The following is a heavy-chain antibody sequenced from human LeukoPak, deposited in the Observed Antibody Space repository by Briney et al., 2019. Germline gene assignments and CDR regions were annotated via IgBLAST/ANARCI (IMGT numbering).Heavy chain of an antibody. CDR2: IYHSGST. Sequence: SQTLSLTCAVYGGSISSGGYSWSWIRQTPGKCLEWIGYIYHSGSTYYNPSLKCRFTISVDRSKNQFSLKLSSVTAADTAVYYCARALGRRGNEFDYWGQGTLVTVSS. D-gene: IGHD3-10*01. CDR1: GGSISSGGYS. J-gene: IGHJ4*02. CDR3: ARALGRRGNEFDY. V-gene: IGHV4-30-2*01.